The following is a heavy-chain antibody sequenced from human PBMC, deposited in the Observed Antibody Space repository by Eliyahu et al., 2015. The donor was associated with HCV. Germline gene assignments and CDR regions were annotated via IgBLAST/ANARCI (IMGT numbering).Heavy chain of an antibody. CDR2: ISGSGSTI. Sequence: QVQLVESGGGLVKPGGSLXLSXSASGFTFGDFYMSWIRQAPGKGLEWISNISGSGSTIYYADSVKGRFTISRDNAKDSLFLQMNSLRVEDTAVYYCVVEDTNFYAYYGMDLWGQGTTVTVSS. J-gene: IGHJ6*02. CDR1: GFTFGDFY. V-gene: IGHV3-11*01. D-gene: IGHD5/OR15-5a*01. CDR3: VVEDTNFYAYYGMDL.